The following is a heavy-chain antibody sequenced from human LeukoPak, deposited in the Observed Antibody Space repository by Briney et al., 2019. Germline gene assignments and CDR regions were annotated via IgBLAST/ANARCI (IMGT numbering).Heavy chain of an antibody. Sequence: GGSLRLSCAASGFTFSSYAMSWVSQAPGKGLEWVSYISSSGSTIYYADSVKGRFTISRDNAKNSLYLQMNSLRAEDTAVYYCARDVTGTEKDAFDIWGQGTMVTVSS. J-gene: IGHJ3*02. CDR3: ARDVTGTEKDAFDI. CDR1: GFTFSSYA. V-gene: IGHV3-48*04. CDR2: ISSSGSTI. D-gene: IGHD1-20*01.